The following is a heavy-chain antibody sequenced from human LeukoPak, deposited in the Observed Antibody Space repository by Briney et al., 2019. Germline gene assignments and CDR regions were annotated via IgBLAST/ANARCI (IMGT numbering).Heavy chain of an antibody. D-gene: IGHD3-22*01. Sequence: SVKVSCKASGGTFSSYAISWVRQAPGQGLEWMGGIIPIFGTANYAQKFQGRVTITADESTSTAYMELSSLRSEDTAVYYCARAGYYDSSGYPRAFDIWGQGTMVTVSS. V-gene: IGHV1-69*13. CDR3: ARAGYYDSSGYPRAFDI. J-gene: IGHJ3*02. CDR2: IIPIFGTA. CDR1: GGTFSSYA.